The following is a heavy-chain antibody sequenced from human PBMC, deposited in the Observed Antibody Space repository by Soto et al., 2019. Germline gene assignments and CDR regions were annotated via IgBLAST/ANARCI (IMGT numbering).Heavy chain of an antibody. J-gene: IGHJ5*02. CDR3: ARHSNPIVVVPAAVLRREVWFNP. CDR1: GGSISSYY. V-gene: IGHV4-59*08. CDR2: IYYSGST. Sequence: SETLPHTWTVSGGSISSYYWSWIRQPPGKGLEWIGYIYYSGSTNYNPSLKSRVTIPVDTSKNQFSLKLSSVTAADTAVYYCARHSNPIVVVPAAVLRREVWFNPWGQGTLVTVSS. D-gene: IGHD2-2*01.